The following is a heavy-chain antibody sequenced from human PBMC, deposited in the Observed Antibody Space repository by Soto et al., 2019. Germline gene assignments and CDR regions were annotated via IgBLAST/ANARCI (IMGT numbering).Heavy chain of an antibody. D-gene: IGHD2-15*01. CDR2: ISNDGSNK. J-gene: IGHJ6*02. Sequence: PGGSLRLSCAASGFTFNNYGMNWVRQAPGKGLEWVAIISNDGSNKYYIESVRGRFTISRDNSKNMLFLQMNSLRVEDTAVYFRTKDGRFDSDGSLYYYYYGMDVWGQGTTVTVSS. CDR1: GFTFNNYG. CDR3: TKDGRFDSDGSLYYYYYGMDV. V-gene: IGHV3-30*18.